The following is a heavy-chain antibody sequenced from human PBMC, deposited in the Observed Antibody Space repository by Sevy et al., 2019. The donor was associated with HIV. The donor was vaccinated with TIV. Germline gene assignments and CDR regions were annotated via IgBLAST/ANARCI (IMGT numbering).Heavy chain of an antibody. CDR2: INPNSGGT. CDR1: GYTFTGYY. D-gene: IGHD6-19*01. V-gene: IGHV1-2*02. CDR3: AREGIAVAAQGIGY. J-gene: IGHJ4*02. Sequence: ASVKVSCKASGYTFTGYYMHWVRQAPGQGLEWMGWINPNSGGTNYAQKFQGRVTMTRDTSISTAYMELSRLRSGDTAVYYCAREGIAVAAQGIGYWGQGTLVTVSS.